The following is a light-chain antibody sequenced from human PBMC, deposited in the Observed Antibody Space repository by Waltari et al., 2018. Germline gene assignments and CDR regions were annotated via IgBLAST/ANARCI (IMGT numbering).Light chain of an antibody. Sequence: TCSGDALPNQYAYWYQRKPGQAPVLVIYKDIERPSGIPERFSGSSSGTTVTLTISGVQAEDEADYFCQSADSSGTLVVFGGGTKVTVL. V-gene: IGLV3-25*03. CDR2: KDI. J-gene: IGLJ2*01. CDR1: ALPNQY. CDR3: QSADSSGTLVV.